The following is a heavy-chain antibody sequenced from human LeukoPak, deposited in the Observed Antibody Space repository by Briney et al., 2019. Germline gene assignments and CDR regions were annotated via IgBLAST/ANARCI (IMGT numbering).Heavy chain of an antibody. J-gene: IGHJ4*02. CDR1: GFTFSSYA. CDR3: ARGFSPARTVAGTLEY. Sequence: PGGSLRLSCAASGFTFSSYAMHWVRQAPGKGLEWVAVISYDGSNKYYADSVKGRFTISRDNSKNTLYLQMNSLRAEDTAVYYCARGFSPARTVAGTLEYWGQGTLVTVSS. CDR2: ISYDGSNK. D-gene: IGHD6-19*01. V-gene: IGHV3-30-3*01.